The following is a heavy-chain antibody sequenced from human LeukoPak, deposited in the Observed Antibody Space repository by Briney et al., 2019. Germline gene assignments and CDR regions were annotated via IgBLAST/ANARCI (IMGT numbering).Heavy chain of an antibody. J-gene: IGHJ4*02. V-gene: IGHV3-23*01. D-gene: IGHD2-2*02. Sequence: GGSLRLSCAASGFNFSSYAMTWVRQAPGKGLEWVSAISGSGGSTYYADSVKGRFTISRDNSKNTLYLQMNSLRAEDTAVYYCAKGPLDIVVVPAAIGLSDYWGQGTLVTVSS. CDR2: ISGSGGST. CDR1: GFNFSSYA. CDR3: AKGPLDIVVVPAAIGLSDY.